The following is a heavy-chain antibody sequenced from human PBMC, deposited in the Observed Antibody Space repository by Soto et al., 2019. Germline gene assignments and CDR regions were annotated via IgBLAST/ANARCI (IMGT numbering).Heavy chain of an antibody. V-gene: IGHV3-23*01. J-gene: IGHJ2*01. CDR3: ARDRTPTEHSGTSSWPYWYFDL. CDR1: GFTFSSYA. Sequence: GGSLRLSCAASGFTFSSYAMTWVRQAPGKGLEWVSAISDTGVSTYYADSVKGRFTISRDNAKNSLYLQMNSLRAEDTAVYYCARDRTPTEHSGTSSWPYWYFDLWGRGTLVTVSS. CDR2: ISDTGVST. D-gene: IGHD6-13*01.